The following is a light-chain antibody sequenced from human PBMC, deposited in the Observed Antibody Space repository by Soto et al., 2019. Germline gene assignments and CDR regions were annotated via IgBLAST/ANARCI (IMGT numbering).Light chain of an antibody. Sequence: DIHLTQSPSVLSASVGDSVTITCRPSQAVPNNMAWYQQKPGKPPKLMIYEESTLHSGVPSRFSGRKSGTQCTLTIDSLQPEDVATYYCQQVKSYPRTLGGGTKVDI. V-gene: IGKV1-9*01. CDR2: EES. CDR3: QQVKSYPRT. J-gene: IGKJ4*01. CDR1: QAVPNN.